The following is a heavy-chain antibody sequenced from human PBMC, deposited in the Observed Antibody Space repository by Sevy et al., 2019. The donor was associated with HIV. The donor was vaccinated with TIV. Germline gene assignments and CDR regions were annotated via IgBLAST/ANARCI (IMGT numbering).Heavy chain of an antibody. Sequence: SETLSLTCTVSGGSISSYYWSWIRQPPGKGLEWIGYIYYSGSTNYNPSLKSRVTISVDTSKNQFSLKLSSVTAADTAVYYCAREGDSSGYYGFWGQGTLVTVSS. CDR2: IYYSGST. J-gene: IGHJ4*02. CDR3: AREGDSSGYYGF. V-gene: IGHV4-59*01. D-gene: IGHD3-22*01. CDR1: GGSISSYY.